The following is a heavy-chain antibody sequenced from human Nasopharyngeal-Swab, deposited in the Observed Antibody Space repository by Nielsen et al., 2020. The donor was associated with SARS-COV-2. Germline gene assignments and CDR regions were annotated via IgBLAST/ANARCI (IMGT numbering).Heavy chain of an antibody. CDR2: ITQDGSGS. V-gene: IGHV3-7*01. CDR1: GFTFSKFY. CDR3: ARGGSSFPFDY. J-gene: IGHJ4*02. Sequence: ESLKIPCAASGFTFSKFYKSWVRQASGKGVEWVAQITQDGSGSYYVDSVKGRFAISRDDANNSLYLQMNSLRAGDTGVYYCARGGSSFPFDYWGPGTLVTVSS. D-gene: IGHD6-13*01.